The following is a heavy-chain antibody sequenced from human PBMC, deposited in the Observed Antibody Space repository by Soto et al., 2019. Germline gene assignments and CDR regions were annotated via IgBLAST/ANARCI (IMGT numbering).Heavy chain of an antibody. J-gene: IGHJ3*02. V-gene: IGHV1-69*12. Sequence: QVQLVQSGAEVKKPGSSVKVSCKASGGTFSSYAISWVRQAPGQGLEWMGGIIPIFGTANYAQKFQGRVTVTADESTSAAYMELSSLRSEDTAVYYCARDREEWHAFDIWGQGTMVTVSS. CDR3: ARDREEWHAFDI. CDR2: IIPIFGTA. CDR1: GGTFSSYA. D-gene: IGHD2-8*01.